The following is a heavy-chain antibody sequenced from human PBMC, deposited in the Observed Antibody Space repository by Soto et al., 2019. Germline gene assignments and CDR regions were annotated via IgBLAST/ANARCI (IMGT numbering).Heavy chain of an antibody. J-gene: IGHJ4*02. CDR2: IIPIFGTA. D-gene: IGHD5-18*01. CDR3: VLRGYSYGESRFDY. Sequence: SVKVSCKASGGTFSSYAISWVRQAPGQGLEWMGGIIPIFGTANYAQKFQGRVTITADESTSTAYMELSSPRSEDTAVYYCVLRGYSYGESRFDYWGQGTLVTVSS. V-gene: IGHV1-69*13. CDR1: GGTFSSYA.